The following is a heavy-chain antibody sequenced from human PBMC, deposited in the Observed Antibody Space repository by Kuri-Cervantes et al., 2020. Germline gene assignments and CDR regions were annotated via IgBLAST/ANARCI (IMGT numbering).Heavy chain of an antibody. V-gene: IGHV2-70*04. J-gene: IGHJ5*02. CDR1: GFSLNNAKGD. D-gene: IGHD3-3*01. Sequence: SGPTLVKPTETLTLTCTVSGFSLNNAKGDVNRSRQPPRKALEWLAHIDWDDAKFYSASLKTRLTISKDTSKNRVVLTMTNMDPVDTATYYYAHVLTIFGLENWFDPWGQGTLVTVSS. CDR2: IDWDDAK. CDR3: AHVLTIFGLENWFDP.